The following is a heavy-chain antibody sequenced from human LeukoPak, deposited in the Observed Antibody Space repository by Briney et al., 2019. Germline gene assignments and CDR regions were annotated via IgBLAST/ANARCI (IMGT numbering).Heavy chain of an antibody. Sequence: GGSLRLSCAASGFTFSSYAMSWVRQAPGKGLEWVSAISGSGGSTYYADSVKGRFTISRDNSKNTLYLQMNSLRAEDTAVYYCARTILIAVAGAHFDYWGQGTLVTVSS. V-gene: IGHV3-23*01. CDR3: ARTILIAVAGAHFDY. D-gene: IGHD6-19*01. CDR1: GFTFSSYA. CDR2: ISGSGGST. J-gene: IGHJ4*02.